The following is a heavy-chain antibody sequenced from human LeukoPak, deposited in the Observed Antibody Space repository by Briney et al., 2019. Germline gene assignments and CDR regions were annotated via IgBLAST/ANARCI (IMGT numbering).Heavy chain of an antibody. Sequence: GGSLRLSCAASGFTFSSYAMAWVRQAPGKGLGWVSAITSGGNTYFADSVKGRFTISRDNSRNMVHLQMKSLRADDTAVYYCLKDWGTYRAFDFWGQGTLVSVAS. J-gene: IGHJ4*02. CDR1: GFTFSSYA. CDR3: LKDWGTYRAFDF. D-gene: IGHD3-16*01. V-gene: IGHV3-23*01. CDR2: ITSGGNT.